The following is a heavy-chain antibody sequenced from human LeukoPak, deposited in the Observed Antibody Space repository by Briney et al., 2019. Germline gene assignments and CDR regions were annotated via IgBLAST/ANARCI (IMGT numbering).Heavy chain of an antibody. J-gene: IGHJ3*02. V-gene: IGHV4-38-2*02. CDR3: AREGWQWLVHAFDI. Sequence: SETLSLTCSVSGYSIRSGYHWAWFRQAPGKGLEWMGSIYQSGSTYDNLSLKSRVTLSVDTSRNQFSLKLTSVTAADTAVYYCAREGWQWLVHAFDIWGQGTMVTVSS. CDR1: GYSIRSGYH. D-gene: IGHD6-19*01. CDR2: IYQSGST.